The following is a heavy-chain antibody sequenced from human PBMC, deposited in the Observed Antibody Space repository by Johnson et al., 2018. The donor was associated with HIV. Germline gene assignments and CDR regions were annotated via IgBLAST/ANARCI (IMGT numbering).Heavy chain of an antibody. Sequence: VQLVESGGGVVQPGRSLRLSCAASGFTFSSYWMSWVRQAPGKGLEWVANIKQDGSEKYYVDSVKGRFTISRDNAKTSLYLQMNSLRAEDTALYYCAKDMTPSQLAAFDIWGQGTMVNVSS. CDR3: AKDMTPSQLAAFDI. V-gene: IGHV3-7*05. D-gene: IGHD6-13*01. CDR1: GFTFSSYW. J-gene: IGHJ3*02. CDR2: IKQDGSEK.